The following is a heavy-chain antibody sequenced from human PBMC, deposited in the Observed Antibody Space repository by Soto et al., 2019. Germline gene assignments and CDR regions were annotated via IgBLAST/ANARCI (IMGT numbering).Heavy chain of an antibody. J-gene: IGHJ4*02. Sequence: PGGSLRLSCAASGFTFSSYSMNWVRQAPGKGLEWISHISTTSSSIYYADSVKGRFTISRDNAKNSLFLQMNSLREEDTAVYYCARKGVAFDYWGQGALVTVSS. CDR3: ARKGVAFDY. D-gene: IGHD3-3*01. CDR1: GFTFSSYS. CDR2: ISTTSSSI. V-gene: IGHV3-48*02.